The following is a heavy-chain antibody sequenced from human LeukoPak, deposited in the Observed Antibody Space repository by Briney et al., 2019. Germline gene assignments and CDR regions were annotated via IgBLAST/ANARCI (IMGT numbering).Heavy chain of an antibody. CDR3: ARGSHYDYVWGSYRYSRDYFDY. CDR2: INHSGST. D-gene: IGHD3-16*02. CDR1: GGSFSGYY. J-gene: IGHJ4*02. V-gene: IGHV4-34*01. Sequence: SETLSLTCAVYGGSFSGYYWSWIRQPPGKGLEWIGEINHSGSTNYNPSLRSRVTISVDTSKNQFSLKLSSVTAADTAVYYCARGSHYDYVWGSYRYSRDYFDYWGQGTLVTVSS.